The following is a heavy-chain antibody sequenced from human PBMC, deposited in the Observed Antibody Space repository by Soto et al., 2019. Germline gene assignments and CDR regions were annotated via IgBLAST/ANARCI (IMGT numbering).Heavy chain of an antibody. CDR1: GGSFSGYY. CDR3: AREGVSSSWYNYYGMDV. V-gene: IGHV4-34*01. Sequence: TSETLSLTCAVYGGSFSGYYWSWIRQPPGKGLEWIGEIHHSESTNYNPSLKSRVTISIDTSKNQFSLKLRSVTAADTAVYYCAREGVSSSWYNYYGMDVWGQGTTVTVSS. J-gene: IGHJ6*02. CDR2: IHHSEST. D-gene: IGHD6-13*01.